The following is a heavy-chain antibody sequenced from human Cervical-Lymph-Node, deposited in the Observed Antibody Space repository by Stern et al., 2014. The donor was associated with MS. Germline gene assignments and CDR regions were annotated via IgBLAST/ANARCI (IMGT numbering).Heavy chain of an antibody. CDR1: GYTFTSYY. V-gene: IGHV1-46*01. CDR2: INPSGGST. D-gene: IGHD6-19*01. Sequence: QVQLVQSGAEVKTPGASGKLSRQASGYTFTSYYIHWVRQTPGQGLEWMGIINPSGGSTSYGQNFQGRVTVTRDTSTSTVYMELSSLRSEDTAVYYCAREVAGHRLGMMDVWGQGTAVTVSS. J-gene: IGHJ6*02. CDR3: AREVAGHRLGMMDV.